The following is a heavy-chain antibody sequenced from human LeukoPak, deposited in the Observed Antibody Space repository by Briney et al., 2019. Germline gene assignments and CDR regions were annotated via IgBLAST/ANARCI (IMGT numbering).Heavy chain of an antibody. Sequence: GSLRLSCAASGFTFINAWMSWVRQGPGKGLEWVGRIKRKTDGGTTEYAAPVNGRFTISRDDTKNTLNLKMNSLKTEDTAVYYCTTDEHEDSGSYYDWYFDLWGRGTLVTVSS. CDR2: IKRKTDGGTT. D-gene: IGHD1-26*01. V-gene: IGHV3-15*01. J-gene: IGHJ2*01. CDR3: TTDEHEDSGSYYDWYFDL. CDR1: GFTFINAW.